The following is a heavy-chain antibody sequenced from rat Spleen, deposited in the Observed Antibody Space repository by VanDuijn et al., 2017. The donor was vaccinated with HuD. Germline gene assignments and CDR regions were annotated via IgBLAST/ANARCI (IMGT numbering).Heavy chain of an antibody. CDR2: ISLSGGST. V-gene: IGHV5-19*01. CDR3: TRDVYYGSDY. CDR1: GFTFSHYG. Sequence: EVQLVESGGGLVQPGRSLKLSCAASGFTFSHYGMHWIRQAPTKGLEWVASISLSGGSTSYRDSVKGRFTISRDNAKSTLYLQMDSLRSEDTATYYCTRDVYYGSDYWGQGVMVTVSS. D-gene: IGHD1-6*01. J-gene: IGHJ2*01.